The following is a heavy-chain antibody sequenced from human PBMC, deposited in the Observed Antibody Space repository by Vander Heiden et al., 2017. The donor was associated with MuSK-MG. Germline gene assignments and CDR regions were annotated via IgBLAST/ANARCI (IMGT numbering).Heavy chain of an antibody. J-gene: IGHJ6*02. CDR2: INPNSGGT. Sequence: QVQLVQSGAEVKKPGASVKVSCKVSGYTFTGYYMHWVRQAPGQGLEWMGWINPNSGGTNYAQKVQGRVTMTRDTSISTAYMELSRLRSDDTAVYYCARDRPTSYYYYGMDVWGQGTTVTVSS. CDR1: GYTFTGYY. V-gene: IGHV1-2*02. CDR3: ARDRPTSYYYYGMDV. D-gene: IGHD5-12*01.